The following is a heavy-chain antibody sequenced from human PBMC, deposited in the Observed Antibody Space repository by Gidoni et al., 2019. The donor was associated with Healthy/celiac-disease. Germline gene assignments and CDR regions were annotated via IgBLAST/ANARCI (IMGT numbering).Heavy chain of an antibody. D-gene: IGHD3-16*01. CDR3: ASRKSTYYDYIWGSYKRGY. V-gene: IGHV4-39*01. J-gene: IGHJ4*02. Sequence: GGSISSSSYYWGWIRQPPGKGLEWIGSIYYSGSTYYNPSLKSRVTISVDTSKNQFSLKLSSVTAADTAVYYCASRKSTYYDYIWGSYKRGYWGQGTLVTVSS. CDR2: IYYSGST. CDR1: GGSISSSSYY.